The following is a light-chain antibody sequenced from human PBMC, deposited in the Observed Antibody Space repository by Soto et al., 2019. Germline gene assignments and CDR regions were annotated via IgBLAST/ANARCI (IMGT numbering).Light chain of an antibody. CDR2: SNN. V-gene: IGLV1-44*01. CDR1: NSNIGRNA. CDR3: AAWDDSLNGPL. J-gene: IGLJ3*02. Sequence: QSVLTQPPSASGTPGQRVTISCSGSNSNIGRNAVNWYQQLPATAPTLLIYSNNQRPSGVPDRFSGSKSCTSASLAVNGRQSADEAADYCAAWDDSLNGPLFGAGTKLTVL.